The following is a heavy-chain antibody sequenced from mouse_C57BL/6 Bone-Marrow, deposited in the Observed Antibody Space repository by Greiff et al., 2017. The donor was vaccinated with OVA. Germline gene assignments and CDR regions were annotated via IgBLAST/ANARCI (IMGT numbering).Heavy chain of an antibody. CDR3: SGIYYDYDAYYFDY. J-gene: IGHJ2*01. V-gene: IGHV1-5*01. CDR2: IYPGNSDT. CDR1: GYTFTSYW. Sequence: EVQLQQSGTVLARPGASVKMSCKTSGYTFTSYWMHWAKQRPGQGLEWIGAIYPGNSDTSYNQKFKGKAKLTAVTSASTAYMELSSLTNEDSAVYYCSGIYYDYDAYYFDYWGQGTTLTVSS. D-gene: IGHD2-4*01.